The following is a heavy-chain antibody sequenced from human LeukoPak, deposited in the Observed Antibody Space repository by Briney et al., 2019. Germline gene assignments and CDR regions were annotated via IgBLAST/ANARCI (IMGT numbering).Heavy chain of an antibody. CDR2: ISGSGGST. V-gene: IGHV3-23*01. CDR3: AKARVLLGINWFDP. CDR1: GFTFSSYA. D-gene: IGHD3-10*01. Sequence: GGSLRLSCAASGFTFSSYAMSWVRQAPGKGLEWVPAISGSGGSTYYADSVKGRFTISRDNSKNTLYLQMNSLRAEDTAVYYCAKARVLLGINWFDPWGQGTLVTVSS. J-gene: IGHJ5*02.